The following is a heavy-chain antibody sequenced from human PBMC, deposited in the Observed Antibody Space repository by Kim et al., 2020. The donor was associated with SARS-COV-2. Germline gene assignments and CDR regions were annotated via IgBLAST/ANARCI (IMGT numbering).Heavy chain of an antibody. CDR2: ISWNSGSI. D-gene: IGHD3-16*01. CDR1: GFTFDDYA. CDR3: AKEGERSYLLAASDI. Sequence: GGSLRLSCAASGFTFDDYAMHWVRQAPGKGLEWVSGISWNSGSIGYADSVKGRFTISRDNAKNSLYLQMNSLRAEDTALYYCAKEGERSYLLAASDILG. J-gene: IGHJ3*02. V-gene: IGHV3-9*01.